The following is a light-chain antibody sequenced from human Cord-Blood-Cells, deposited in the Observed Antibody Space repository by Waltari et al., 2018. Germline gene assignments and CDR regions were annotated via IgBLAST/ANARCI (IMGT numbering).Light chain of an antibody. V-gene: IGKV1-5*03. CDR2: KAS. CDR3: QQYNSLWT. Sequence: DIQMTQSPSTLSASVGDRVTITCRASQSSSSWLAWYQQKPGKAPKLLIYKASSLESGVPSRFSGSGSGTEFTLTISSLQPDDFATYYCQQYNSLWTFGQGTKVEIK. CDR1: QSSSSW. J-gene: IGKJ1*01.